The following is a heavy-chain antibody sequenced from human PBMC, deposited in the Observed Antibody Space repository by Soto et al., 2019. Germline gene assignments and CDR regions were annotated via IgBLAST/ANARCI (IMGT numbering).Heavy chain of an antibody. Sequence: QVPLVQSGAEVKKPGASVKVSCKASAYTFTTYGFTWVRQAPGQGLEWMGWITTYTGDRNYMQKFQGRLTMTTDTSTSTAYMELRSLRSDDTAVYYCAREGKSPAHSWGQGTLVTVSS. CDR3: AREGKSPAHS. V-gene: IGHV1-18*01. CDR1: AYTFTTYG. CDR2: ITTYTGDR. J-gene: IGHJ4*02.